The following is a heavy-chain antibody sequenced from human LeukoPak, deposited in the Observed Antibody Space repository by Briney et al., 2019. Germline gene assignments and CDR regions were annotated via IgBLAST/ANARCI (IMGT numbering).Heavy chain of an antibody. Sequence: GASVTVSCKASGYTFTSYYMHWVRQAPGQGLEWMGIINPSGGSTSYAQKFQGRVTMTRDMSTSTVYMELSSLRSEDTAVYFCARTFSGDSSNPKNYYYYYMDVWGKGTTVTVSS. J-gene: IGHJ6*03. CDR1: GYTFTSYY. CDR2: INPSGGST. D-gene: IGHD4-17*01. V-gene: IGHV1-46*01. CDR3: ARTFSGDSSNPKNYYYYYMDV.